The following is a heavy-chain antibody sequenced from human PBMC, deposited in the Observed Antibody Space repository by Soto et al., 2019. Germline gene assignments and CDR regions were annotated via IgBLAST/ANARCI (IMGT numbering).Heavy chain of an antibody. CDR3: ARDKRDLRFLEWSYYFDY. CDR1: GFTFSSYA. V-gene: IGHV3-30-3*01. Sequence: QVQLMESGGGVVQPGRSLRLSCAASGFTFSSYAMHWVRQAPGKGLEWVALISYDGSNKYYADSVKGRFTISRDNSKNTLYLQMNSLRAEDTAVYYCARDKRDLRFLEWSYYFDYWGQGTLVTVSS. D-gene: IGHD3-3*01. CDR2: ISYDGSNK. J-gene: IGHJ4*02.